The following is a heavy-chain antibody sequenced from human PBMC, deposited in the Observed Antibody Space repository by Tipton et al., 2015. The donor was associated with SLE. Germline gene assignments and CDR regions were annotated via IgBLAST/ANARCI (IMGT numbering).Heavy chain of an antibody. CDR2: IRSKANSYAT. V-gene: IGHV3-73*01. CDR3: TRHPPGDFWSGTYYYGMDV. J-gene: IGHJ6*02. Sequence: SLRLSCAASGFTFSGSAMHWVRQASGKGLEWVGRIRSKANSYATAYAASVKGRFTISRDDSKNTAYLQMNSLKTEDTAVYYCTRHPPGDFWSGTYYYGMDVWGQGTTVTVSS. D-gene: IGHD3-3*01. CDR1: GFTFSGSA.